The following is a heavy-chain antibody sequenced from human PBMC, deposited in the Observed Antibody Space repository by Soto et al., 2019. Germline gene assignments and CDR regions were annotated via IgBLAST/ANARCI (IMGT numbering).Heavy chain of an antibody. D-gene: IGHD1-1*01. V-gene: IGHV1-69*08. CDR2: IIPMVDLT. J-gene: IGHJ4*02. CDR3: AREVPGKPLDF. Sequence: QVQLVQSGAEVKKPGSSVKVSCKAYGYSFSSYSIDWLRQDPGQGLEWMGRIIPMVDLTNYADKFQGRLGLTADKSTSTVYIELSRLTPDASAIYYCAREVPGKPLDFWGQGSLVTVSS. CDR1: GYSFSSYS.